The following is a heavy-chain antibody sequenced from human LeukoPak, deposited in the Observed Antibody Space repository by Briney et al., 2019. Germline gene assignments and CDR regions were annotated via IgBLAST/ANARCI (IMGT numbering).Heavy chain of an antibody. V-gene: IGHV3-48*01. D-gene: IGHD2-2*01. CDR1: GFTFSSYS. J-gene: IGHJ4*02. CDR3: AIVVVPATMRTKDLFDY. CDR2: ISSSSSTI. Sequence: GGSLRLSCAASGFTFSSYSMNWVRQAPGKGLEWVSYISSSSSTIYYADSVKGRFTISRDNAKNSLYLQMNSLRAEDTAVYYCAIVVVPATMRTKDLFDYWGQGTLVTVSS.